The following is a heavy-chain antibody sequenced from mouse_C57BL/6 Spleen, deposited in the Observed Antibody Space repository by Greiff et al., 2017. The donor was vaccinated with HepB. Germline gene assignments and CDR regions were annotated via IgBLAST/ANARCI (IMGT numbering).Heavy chain of an antibody. D-gene: IGHD1-1*01. V-gene: IGHV1-64*01. Sequence: QVQLQQPGAELVKPGASVKLSCKASGYTFTSYWMHWVKQRPGQGLEWIGMIHPNSGSTNYNEKFKSKATLTVDKSFSTAYMQLSSLTSEDSAVYYCARNWDYGSSPFAYWGQGTLVTVSA. J-gene: IGHJ3*01. CDR3: ARNWDYGSSPFAY. CDR1: GYTFTSYW. CDR2: IHPNSGST.